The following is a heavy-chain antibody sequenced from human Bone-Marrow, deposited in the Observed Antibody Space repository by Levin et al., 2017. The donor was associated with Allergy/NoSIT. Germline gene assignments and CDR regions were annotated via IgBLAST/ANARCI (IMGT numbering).Heavy chain of an antibody. CDR3: AKVCGGDCSDAFDI. CDR2: ISYDGSNK. CDR1: GFTFSSYG. V-gene: IGHV3-30*18. Sequence: GESLKISCAASGFTFSSYGMHWVRQAPGKGLEWVAVISYDGSNKYYADSVKGRFTISRDNSKNTLYLQMNSLRAEDTAVYYCAKVCGGDCSDAFDIWGQGTMVTVSS. J-gene: IGHJ3*02. D-gene: IGHD2-21*02.